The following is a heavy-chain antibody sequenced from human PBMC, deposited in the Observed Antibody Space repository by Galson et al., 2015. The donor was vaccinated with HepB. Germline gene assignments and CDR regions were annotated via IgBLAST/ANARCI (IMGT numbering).Heavy chain of an antibody. CDR2: ISGSGSTTI. Sequence: SLRLSCAASGFTFTDYYMSWIRQAPGKGLEWVSYISGSGSTTIFYADSVKGRFTISRDNAKNSLYLQMTSLRAEDTAVYYCARATLGWFDPWGQGTLVTASS. D-gene: IGHD2/OR15-2a*01. J-gene: IGHJ5*02. CDR3: ARATLGWFDP. V-gene: IGHV3-11*01. CDR1: GFTFTDYY.